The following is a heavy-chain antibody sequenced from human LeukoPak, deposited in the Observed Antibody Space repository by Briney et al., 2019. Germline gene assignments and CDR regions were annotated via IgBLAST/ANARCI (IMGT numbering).Heavy chain of an antibody. CDR2: ISGSGGNT. CDR3: AKDLRPTYYYDSSGLSRGSDY. D-gene: IGHD3-22*01. CDR1: GFTFSNYA. Sequence: GGSLRLSCAASGFTFSNYAMSWVRQAPGKGLEWVSGISGSGGNTYYADSVKGRFTIFRDNSKNTLYLQMNSLRAEDTAVYYCAKDLRPTYYYDSSGLSRGSDYWGQGTLVTVSS. V-gene: IGHV3-23*01. J-gene: IGHJ4*02.